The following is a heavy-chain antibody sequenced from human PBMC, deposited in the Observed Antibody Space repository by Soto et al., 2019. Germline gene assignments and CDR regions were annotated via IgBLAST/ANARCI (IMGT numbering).Heavy chain of an antibody. CDR2: IYYSGST. D-gene: IGHD2-15*01. CDR1: GGSISSGGYY. J-gene: IGHJ3*02. Sequence: QVQLQESGPGLVKPSQTLSLTCTVSGGSISSGGYYWSWIRQHPGKGLEWIGYIYYSGSTYYTPSLKSRVTISVDTSKNQFSLKLSSVTAADTAVYYCARDGNCSGGSCYSPDAFDIWGQGTMVTVSS. CDR3: ARDGNCSGGSCYSPDAFDI. V-gene: IGHV4-31*03.